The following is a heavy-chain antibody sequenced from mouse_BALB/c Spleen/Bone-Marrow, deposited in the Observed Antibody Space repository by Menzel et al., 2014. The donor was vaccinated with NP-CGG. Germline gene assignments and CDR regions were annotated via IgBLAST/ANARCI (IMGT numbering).Heavy chain of an antibody. CDR1: GYTFTSYW. CDR2: IYPSDSYT. Sequence: QVQLQQSGAELVRPGASVKVSCKASGYTFTSYWINWVKQRPGHGLEWIGNIYPSDSYTNYNQNFKDKATLTVDKSSSTAYMQLSSPTSEDSAVYYCTRQYGNYYAMDYWGQGTSVTVSS. D-gene: IGHD2-10*02. CDR3: TRQYGNYYAMDY. J-gene: IGHJ4*01. V-gene: IGHV1-69*02.